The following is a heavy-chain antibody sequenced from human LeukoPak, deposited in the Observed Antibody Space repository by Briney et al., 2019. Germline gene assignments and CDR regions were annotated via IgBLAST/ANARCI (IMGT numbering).Heavy chain of an antibody. CDR1: GYTFTSYD. D-gene: IGHD3-9*01. J-gene: IGHJ4*02. CDR2: MNPNSGGT. Sequence: GASVKVSCKASGYTFTSYDINWVRQATGQGLEWMGWMNPNSGGTNYAQKFQGRVTMTRDTSISTAYMELSRLRSDDTAVYYCARDFSHYDILTGYHYYFDYWGQGTLVTVSS. CDR3: ARDFSHYDILTGYHYYFDY. V-gene: IGHV1-2*02.